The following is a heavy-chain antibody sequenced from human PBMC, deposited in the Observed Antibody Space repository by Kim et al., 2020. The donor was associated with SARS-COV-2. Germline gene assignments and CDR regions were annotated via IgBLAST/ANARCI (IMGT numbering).Heavy chain of an antibody. CDR2: ISNDGRLE. D-gene: IGHD6-13*01. CDR1: GFTLTSYG. Sequence: GGSLRLSCVVSGFTLTSYGMHWVRQAPGKGLEWVALISNDGRLEFYEDSVKGRFTISRDTSKNTLFLQMNSLRHEDTALYFCVKDQNTAWYPPEFDFWGLGTLVTVSS. J-gene: IGHJ4*02. V-gene: IGHV3-30*18. CDR3: VKDQNTAWYPPEFDF.